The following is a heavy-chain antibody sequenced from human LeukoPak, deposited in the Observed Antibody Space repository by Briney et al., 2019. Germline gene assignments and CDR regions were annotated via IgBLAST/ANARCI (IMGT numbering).Heavy chain of an antibody. CDR1: GYTFTSYD. CDR2: MNPNSGNT. J-gene: IGHJ4*02. CDR3: ARECSSGYYYVY. D-gene: IGHD3-22*01. V-gene: IGHV1-8*03. Sequence: GASVKVSCKASGYTFTSYDINWVRQATGQGLEWMGWMNPNSGNTGYAQKFQGRVTITRNTSISTAYMELSSLRSEDTAVYYCARECSSGYYYVYWGQGTLVTVSS.